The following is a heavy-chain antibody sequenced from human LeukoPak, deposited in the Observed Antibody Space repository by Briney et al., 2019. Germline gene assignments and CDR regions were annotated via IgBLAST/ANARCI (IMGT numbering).Heavy chain of an antibody. D-gene: IGHD6-13*01. Sequence: GGSLRLSCAASGFTFSGSAMHWVRQASGKGLEWVGRIRSKANSYATAYAASVKGRFTISRDDSKNTAYLQMNSLKTEDTAVYYCARDPYSSSWIRSPSFDYWGQGTLVTVSS. V-gene: IGHV3-73*01. J-gene: IGHJ4*02. CDR2: IRSKANSYAT. CDR3: ARDPYSSSWIRSPSFDY. CDR1: GFTFSGSA.